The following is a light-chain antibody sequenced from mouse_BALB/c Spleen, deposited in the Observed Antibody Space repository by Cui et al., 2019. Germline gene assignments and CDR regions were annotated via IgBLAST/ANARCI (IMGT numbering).Light chain of an antibody. CDR2: LAS. Sequence: DIVMTQSQKFISTSVGDRVSITCKASQNVRTAVAWYQQKPGQSPKALIYLASNRHTGVPDRFTGSGSGTDFTLTISNVQSEDLADYFCLQHWNYPYTFGGGTKLEIK. CDR1: QNVRTA. J-gene: IGKJ2*01. V-gene: IGKV6-14*01. CDR3: LQHWNYPYT.